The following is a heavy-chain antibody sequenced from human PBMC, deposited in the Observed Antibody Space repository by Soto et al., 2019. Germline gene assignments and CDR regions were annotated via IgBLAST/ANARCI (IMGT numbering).Heavy chain of an antibody. J-gene: IGHJ1*01. CDR1: GGSISSGGYS. CDR2: IYHSGST. D-gene: IGHD2-21*02. V-gene: IGHV4-30-2*01. Sequence: SETLSLTCAVSGGSISSGGYSWSWIRHPPGKGLEWIGYIYHSGSTYYNPSLKSRVTISVDRSKNQFSLKLSSVTAADTAVYYCARGTSYCGGDCSYFQHWGQGTLVTVSS. CDR3: ARGTSYCGGDCSYFQH.